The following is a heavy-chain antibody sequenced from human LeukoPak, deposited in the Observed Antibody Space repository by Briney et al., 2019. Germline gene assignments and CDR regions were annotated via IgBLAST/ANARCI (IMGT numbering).Heavy chain of an antibody. V-gene: IGHV4-59*01. D-gene: IGHD4-17*01. J-gene: IGHJ4*02. CDR1: GGSISSYY. Sequence: SETLSLTCTVSGGSISSYYWSWIRQPPGQGLGWIGFIYYSGTTNYNPSLKSRVAISVDTSKNQFSLKLRSVTAADTAVYYCVRDKGDVTRASSERFDYWGQGTLVTVSS. CDR3: VRDKGDVTRASSERFDY. CDR2: IYYSGTT.